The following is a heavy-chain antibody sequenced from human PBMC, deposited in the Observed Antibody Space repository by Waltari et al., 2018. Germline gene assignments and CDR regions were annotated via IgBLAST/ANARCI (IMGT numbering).Heavy chain of an antibody. D-gene: IGHD2-2*01. CDR3: ARTRYCSSTSCYDGPFDY. CDR2: IYYSGST. J-gene: IGHJ4*02. V-gene: IGHV4-39*01. Sequence: QLQLQESGPGLVKPSETLSLTCTVSGGSISSSSYYWGWIRQPPGKGLEWSGSIYYSGSTYYNPSLKSRVTISVDTSKNQFSLKLSSVTAADTAVYYCARTRYCSSTSCYDGPFDYWGQGTLVTVSS. CDR1: GGSISSSSYY.